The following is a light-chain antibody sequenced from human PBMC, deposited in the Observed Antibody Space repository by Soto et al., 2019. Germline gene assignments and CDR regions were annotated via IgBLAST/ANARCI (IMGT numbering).Light chain of an antibody. Sequence: EIVLTQSPATLSVSPGERATLSCRASQSLSSNLAWYQQKPGQAPRLLIYGASTRATGIPARFSGSGSGTEFTLTISSLQPDDFATYYCQQYNSYPWTFGQGTKVDIK. CDR2: GAS. V-gene: IGKV3-15*01. CDR1: QSLSSN. CDR3: QQYNSYPWT. J-gene: IGKJ1*01.